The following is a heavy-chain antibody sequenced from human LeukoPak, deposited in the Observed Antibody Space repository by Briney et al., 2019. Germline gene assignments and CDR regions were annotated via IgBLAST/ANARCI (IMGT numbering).Heavy chain of an antibody. CDR3: APRRETYSFFDY. CDR2: ISVSGGGT. Sequence: GGSLRLSCAASGFTFSSYGMTWVRQAPGEGLEWISSISVSGGGTYYADSVKGRFTISRDNSKNTLYLQMNSLRAEDTAVYYCAPRRETYSFFDYWGQGTLVTVSS. CDR1: GFTFSSYG. J-gene: IGHJ4*02. D-gene: IGHD5-24*01. V-gene: IGHV3-23*01.